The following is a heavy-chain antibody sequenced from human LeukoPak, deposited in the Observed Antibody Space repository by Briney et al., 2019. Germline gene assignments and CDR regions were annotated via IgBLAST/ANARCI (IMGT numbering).Heavy chain of an antibody. J-gene: IGHJ5*02. V-gene: IGHV4-34*01. Sequence: SETLSLTCAVYGGSFSGYYWSWIRQPPGKGLEWIGEINHSGSTNYNPSLKSRVTISVDTSKNQFSLKLSSVTAADTAVYYCARLKATVTTRNWFDPWGQGTLVTVSS. CDR1: GGSFSGYY. D-gene: IGHD4-11*01. CDR2: INHSGST. CDR3: ARLKATVTTRNWFDP.